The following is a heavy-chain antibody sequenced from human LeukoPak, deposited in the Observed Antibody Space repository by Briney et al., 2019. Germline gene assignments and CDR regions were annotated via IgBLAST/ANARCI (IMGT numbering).Heavy chain of an antibody. CDR2: ISSSGSAI. V-gene: IGHV3-48*03. CDR3: ARDPNYFDTSGYYRSHYAFDI. Sequence: QPGGSLRLSCAASGFLFSSHEMNWVRQAPGKGLEWVSYISSSGSAIYYADSVKGRFTISRDNAKNSLYLQMNCLRAEDTAVYFCARDPNYFDTSGYYRSHYAFDIWGQGTMVTVSS. CDR1: GFLFSSHE. J-gene: IGHJ3*02. D-gene: IGHD3-22*01.